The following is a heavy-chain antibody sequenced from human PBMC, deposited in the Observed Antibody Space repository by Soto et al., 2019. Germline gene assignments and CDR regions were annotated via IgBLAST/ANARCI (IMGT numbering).Heavy chain of an antibody. CDR1: GFTFSSYW. CDR2: IKKDGSNK. D-gene: IGHD3-3*01. V-gene: IGHV3-7*01. Sequence: GGSLRLSCAASGFTFSSYWMSWVRQAPGKGLEWVANIKKDGSNKYYVDSVKGRFTISRDNAKNTLYMEMNSLRAEDTAVYYCAKEMSVAIFGVVPRAYFYNMDVWGQGTTVTVSS. CDR3: AKEMSVAIFGVVPRAYFYNMDV. J-gene: IGHJ6*02.